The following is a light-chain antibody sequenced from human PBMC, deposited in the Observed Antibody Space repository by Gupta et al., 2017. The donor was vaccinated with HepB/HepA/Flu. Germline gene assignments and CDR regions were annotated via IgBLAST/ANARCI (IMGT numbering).Light chain of an antibody. CDR1: SSDVGGYKY. V-gene: IGLV2-14*01. J-gene: IGLJ3*02. CDR2: DVS. Sequence: QSALTQPASGAGSLGPASTISCPGTSSDVGGYKYVSGDQQHPAKAPKLMIYDVSHRPSGVSNRFSASKSGNTASLTISGLQAEDEADYYCSSYTSSTTRLFGGGTKLTVL. CDR3: SSYTSSTTRL.